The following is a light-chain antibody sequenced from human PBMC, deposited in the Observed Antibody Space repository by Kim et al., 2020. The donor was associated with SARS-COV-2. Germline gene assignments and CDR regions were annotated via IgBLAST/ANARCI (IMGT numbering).Light chain of an antibody. CDR1: QSISTW. Sequence: DIQMTQSPSTLSASVGDRVTITCRASQSISTWLAWYQHKPGKAPKLLIHDVSSLESGVPSRFSGSGSGTEFTLTISSLQPDDYATYYCQQYDTNSRTFGRGTKLEI. J-gene: IGKJ4*02. V-gene: IGKV1-5*01. CDR2: DVS. CDR3: QQYDTNSRT.